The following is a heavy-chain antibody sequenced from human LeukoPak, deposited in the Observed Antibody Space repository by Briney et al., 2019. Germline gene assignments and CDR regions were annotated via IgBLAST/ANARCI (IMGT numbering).Heavy chain of an antibody. CDR3: ARSREPLERFDP. Sequence: SETLSLTCTVSGGSISSPNNYWSWIRQPAGKGLEWIGRIYTSGSTNYNPSPKSRVTISVDTSKNQFSLKLSSVTAADTAVYYCARSREPLERFDPWGQGTLVTVSS. D-gene: IGHD1-14*01. CDR1: GGSISSPNNY. V-gene: IGHV4-61*02. CDR2: IYTSGST. J-gene: IGHJ5*02.